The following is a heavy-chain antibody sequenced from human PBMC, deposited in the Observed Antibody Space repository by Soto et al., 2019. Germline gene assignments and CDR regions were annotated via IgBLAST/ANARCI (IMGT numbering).Heavy chain of an antibody. J-gene: IGHJ4*02. V-gene: IGHV5-51*01. D-gene: IGHD3-10*01. Sequence: GESLKISCKTSGYSFTSYWIGWVRQMPGKGLEWMGIIYPGDSDTRYSPSFQGQVTISADKSISTAYLQWGSLKASDTAMYYCARYMIRGVLTTNFDYCGQRNLVPVSS. CDR2: IYPGDSDT. CDR1: GYSFTSYW. CDR3: ARYMIRGVLTTNFDY.